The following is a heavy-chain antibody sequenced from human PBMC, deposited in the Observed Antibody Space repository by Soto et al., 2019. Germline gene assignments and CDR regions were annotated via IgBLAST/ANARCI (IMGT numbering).Heavy chain of an antibody. CDR1: GGSISSYY. J-gene: IGHJ4*02. V-gene: IGHV4-59*01. Sequence: SETLSLTCTVSGGSISSYYWSWIRQPPGKGLEWIGYIYYSGSTNYNPSLKSRVTISVDTSKNQFSLKLSSVTAADTAVYYCARYLVTSSSLDYRGQGTLVTVSS. CDR2: IYYSGST. D-gene: IGHD6-6*01. CDR3: ARYLVTSSSLDY.